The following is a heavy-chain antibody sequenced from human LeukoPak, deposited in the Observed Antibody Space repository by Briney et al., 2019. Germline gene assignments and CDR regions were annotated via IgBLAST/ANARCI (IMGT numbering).Heavy chain of an antibody. J-gene: IGHJ4*02. CDR3: ATDVRGYYDSSGYYSFDY. CDR2: FDPEDGET. V-gene: IGHV1-24*01. D-gene: IGHD3-22*01. Sequence: ASVKVSCKVSGYTLTELSMHWVRQAPGKGLEWMGGFDPEDGETIYAQKFQGRVTMTEDTSTDTAYKELSSLRSEDTAVYYCATDVRGYYDSSGYYSFDYWGQGTLVTVSS. CDR1: GYTLTELS.